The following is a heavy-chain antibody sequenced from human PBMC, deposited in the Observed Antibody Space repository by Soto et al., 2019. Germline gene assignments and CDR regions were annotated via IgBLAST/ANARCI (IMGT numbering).Heavy chain of an antibody. CDR2: ISSSGSTI. J-gene: IGHJ6*03. V-gene: IGHV3-11*01. CDR1: GFTFSDYY. D-gene: IGHD6-13*01. Sequence: GGSLRLSCAASGFTFSDYYMSWIRQAPGKGLEWVSYISSSGSTIYYADSVKGRFTISRDNAKNSLYLQMNSLRAEDTAVYYCARDKADSSSWYRGLGYYYYYMDVWGKGTTVTVSS. CDR3: ARDKADSSSWYRGLGYYYYYMDV.